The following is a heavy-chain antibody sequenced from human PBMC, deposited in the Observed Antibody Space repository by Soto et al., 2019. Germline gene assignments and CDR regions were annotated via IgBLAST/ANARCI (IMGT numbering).Heavy chain of an antibody. CDR3: ASQGAAAGSRLSFSSYYGMDV. Sequence: SETLSLTCTVPGRSISSYYWSWIRQPPGKGLEKIGYIYYSGSTNYNPSIKSRVTISVDTSKNHFSLKLSSLTAADTVVYFCASQGAAAGSRLSFSSYYGMDVCGQGTTV. CDR1: GRSISSYY. J-gene: IGHJ6*02. V-gene: IGHV4-59*08. CDR2: IYYSGST. D-gene: IGHD6-13*01.